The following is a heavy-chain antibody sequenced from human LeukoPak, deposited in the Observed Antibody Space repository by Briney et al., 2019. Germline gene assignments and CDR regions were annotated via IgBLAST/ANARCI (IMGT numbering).Heavy chain of an antibody. CDR3: AGLRQVVPAAHSYYFDD. CDR2: INHSGST. CDR1: GGSFSGYY. V-gene: IGHV4-34*01. J-gene: IGHJ4*02. Sequence: SETLSLTCAVYGGSFSGYYWSWIRQPPGKGLEWIGEINHSGSTNYNPSLKSRVTISVDTSMNQFSLKLSCVTAADTAVYYCAGLRQVVPAAHSYYFDDWGQGTLVTVSS. D-gene: IGHD2-2*01.